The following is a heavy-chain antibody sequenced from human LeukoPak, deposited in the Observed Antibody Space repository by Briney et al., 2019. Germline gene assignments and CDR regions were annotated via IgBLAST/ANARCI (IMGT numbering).Heavy chain of an antibody. Sequence: AVTVSCKASGGTFSSYGISWVRQAPGQGLEWMGRIIAILGLANYAQQFQGRVTITADKSTSTAYMELSSLRSEDTAVYYCARGGYCSGGSCSTNSGYDPWGQGTLVTVSS. D-gene: IGHD2-15*01. V-gene: IGHV1-69*04. J-gene: IGHJ5*02. CDR2: IIAILGLA. CDR3: ARGGYCSGGSCSTNSGYDP. CDR1: GGTFSSYG.